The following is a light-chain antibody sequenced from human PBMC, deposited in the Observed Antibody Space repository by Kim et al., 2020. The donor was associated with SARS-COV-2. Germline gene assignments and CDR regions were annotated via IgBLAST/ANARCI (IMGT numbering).Light chain of an antibody. J-gene: IGLJ1*01. V-gene: IGLV2-14*03. CDR2: DVT. CDR3: SSYTSSNTLV. Sequence: GQSITISCTGTSSDVGGYNYVSWYQQHPGKAPKVLIHDVTIRPSGISNRFSASKAASTASLTISWLQAEDEADYYCSSYTSSNTLVFGTGTKVTVL. CDR1: SSDVGGYNY.